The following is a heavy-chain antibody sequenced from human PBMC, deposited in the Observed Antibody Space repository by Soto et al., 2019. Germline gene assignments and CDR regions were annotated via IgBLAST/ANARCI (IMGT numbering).Heavy chain of an antibody. Sequence: VQLLESGGGLVQPGGSLRLSCAASGFTFSSYAMTWVRQAPGKGLEWLSAISGSGGSTNYADSVKGRFTISRANSKNTRYVQMNSLRAEDTTVYYCAKYVSGCYYNDGFNPDFWGQGTPVTVST. CDR1: GFTFSSYA. D-gene: IGHD3-10*01. J-gene: IGHJ4*02. V-gene: IGHV3-23*01. CDR2: ISGSGGST. CDR3: AKYVSGCYYNDGFNPDF.